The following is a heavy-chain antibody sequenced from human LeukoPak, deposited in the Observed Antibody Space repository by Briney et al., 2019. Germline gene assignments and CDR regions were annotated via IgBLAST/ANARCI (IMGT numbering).Heavy chain of an antibody. V-gene: IGHV1-8*01. CDR3: ASTTYYYDSSGYYPQFDY. Sequence: ASVKVSCKASGYTFTSYDINWVRQATGQGLEWMGWMNPNSGNTGYAQKFQGRVTITADESTSTAYMELSSLRSEDTAVYYCASTTYYYDSSGYYPQFDYWGQGTLVTVSS. CDR2: MNPNSGNT. CDR1: GYTFTSYD. J-gene: IGHJ4*02. D-gene: IGHD3-22*01.